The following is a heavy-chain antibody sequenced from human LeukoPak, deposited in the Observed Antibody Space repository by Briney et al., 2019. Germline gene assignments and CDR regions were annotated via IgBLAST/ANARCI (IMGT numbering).Heavy chain of an antibody. J-gene: IGHJ3*02. CDR2: TRNKANSYTT. Sequence: PGGSLRLSCAASGFTFSDHYMDWVRQAPGKGLEWVGRTRNKANSYTTEYAASVKGRFTISRDDSKNSLYLQMNSLKTEDTAVYYCASLKNYYDSSGYLVTDAFDIWGQGTMVTVSS. CDR1: GFTFSDHY. V-gene: IGHV3-72*01. CDR3: ASLKNYYDSSGYLVTDAFDI. D-gene: IGHD3-22*01.